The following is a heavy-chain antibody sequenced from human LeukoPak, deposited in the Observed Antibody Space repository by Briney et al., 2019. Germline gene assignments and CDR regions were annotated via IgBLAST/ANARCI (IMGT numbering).Heavy chain of an antibody. D-gene: IGHD2-2*01. V-gene: IGHV3-21*01. Sequence: GGSLRLSCAASGFIFSSYTMHWIRQAPGKGLEWVSSISSSSSYIYYADSVKGRFTISRDNAKNSLYLQMNSLRAEDTAVYYCARGSTSLAAFDIWGQGTMVTVSS. CDR3: ARGSTSLAAFDI. CDR1: GFIFSSYT. CDR2: ISSSSSYI. J-gene: IGHJ3*02.